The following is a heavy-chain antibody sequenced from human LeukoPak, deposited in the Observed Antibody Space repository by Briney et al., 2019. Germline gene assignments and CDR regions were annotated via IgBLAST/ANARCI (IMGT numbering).Heavy chain of an antibody. CDR2: IRNKAKSYTT. Sequence: GGSLRLSCAAYGFTFSDHIMDWVRQAPWKGLEWIGRIRNKAKSYTTEYAASVKGRFTISRDDSENSLYLQMNSLKTEDTAVYFCSREGSRNKWSAFDIWGQGTMVTVSP. CDR3: SREGSRNKWSAFDI. CDR1: GFTFSDHI. V-gene: IGHV3-72*01. D-gene: IGHD1/OR15-1a*01. J-gene: IGHJ3*02.